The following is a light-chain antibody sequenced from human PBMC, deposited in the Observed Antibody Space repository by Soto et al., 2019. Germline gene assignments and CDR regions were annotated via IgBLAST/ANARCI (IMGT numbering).Light chain of an antibody. CDR1: QSVLYSSNNKNY. CDR3: QQYSTTPPWT. J-gene: IGKJ2*02. V-gene: IGKV4-1*01. Sequence: DIVMTQSPDSLAVSLGERATINCKSSQSVLYSSNNKNYLTWYQQKPGQPPKLLIYWASTRESGVPDRFSGSGSGTDFTLTLSSRQAEDVAVYYWQQYSTTPPWTFGQGTKLEIK. CDR2: WAS.